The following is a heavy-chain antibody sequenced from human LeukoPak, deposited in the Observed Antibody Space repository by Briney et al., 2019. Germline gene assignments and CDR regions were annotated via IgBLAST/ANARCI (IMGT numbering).Heavy chain of an antibody. Sequence: GGSLRLSCAASGFTFSSYAMSRVRQAPGKGLEWVSAISGSGGSTYYADSVKGRFTISRDNSKNTLYLQMNSLRAEDTAVYYCAKDYEPLVGVHRWGDWFDPWGQGTLVTVSS. V-gene: IGHV3-23*01. CDR3: AKDYEPLVGVHRWGDWFDP. D-gene: IGHD1-26*01. CDR2: ISGSGGST. J-gene: IGHJ5*02. CDR1: GFTFSSYA.